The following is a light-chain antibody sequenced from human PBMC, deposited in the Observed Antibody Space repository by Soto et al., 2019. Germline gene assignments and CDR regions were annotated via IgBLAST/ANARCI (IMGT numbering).Light chain of an antibody. CDR3: RSFKGDSTVL. CDR2: EVS. V-gene: IGLV2-14*01. Sequence: QSALTQPASVSGSPGQWITISCIGTSRDVGGYNFVSWYQQHPGKAPKLMISEVSNRPSGVSNRFSGSKSGNTASLTISGLQAEDEADYYWRSFKGDSTVLFGGGTKVTVL. J-gene: IGLJ2*01. CDR1: SRDVGGYNF.